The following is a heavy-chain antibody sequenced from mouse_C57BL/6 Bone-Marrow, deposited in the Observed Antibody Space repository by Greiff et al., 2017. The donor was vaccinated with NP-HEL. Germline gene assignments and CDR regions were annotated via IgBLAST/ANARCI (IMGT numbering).Heavy chain of an antibody. Sequence: DVKLVESGGGLVQPGGSLSLSCAASGFTFTDYYMSWVRQPPGKALEWLGFIRNKANGYTTEYSASVKGRFTISRDNSQSILYLQMNALRAEDSATYYCARYIRYYGDFDYWGQGTTLTVSS. CDR2: IRNKANGYTT. V-gene: IGHV7-3*01. CDR3: ARYIRYYGDFDY. J-gene: IGHJ2*01. D-gene: IGHD1-1*01. CDR1: GFTFTDYY.